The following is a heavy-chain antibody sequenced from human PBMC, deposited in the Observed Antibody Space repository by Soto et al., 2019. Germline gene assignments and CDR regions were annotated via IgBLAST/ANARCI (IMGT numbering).Heavy chain of an antibody. CDR2: IYYSGST. Sequence: SETLSLTCTVSGGSISSYYWSWIRQPPGKGLEWIGYIYYSGSTNYNPSLKSRVTISVDTSKNQFSLKLSSVTAADTAVYYCARHVRYCSGGSCYLSAFDIWGQGTMVTVSS. J-gene: IGHJ3*02. V-gene: IGHV4-59*08. CDR1: GGSISSYY. CDR3: ARHVRYCSGGSCYLSAFDI. D-gene: IGHD2-15*01.